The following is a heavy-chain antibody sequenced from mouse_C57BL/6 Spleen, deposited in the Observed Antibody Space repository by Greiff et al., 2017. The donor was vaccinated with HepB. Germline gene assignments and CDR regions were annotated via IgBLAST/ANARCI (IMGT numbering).Heavy chain of an antibody. D-gene: IGHD1-1*01. V-gene: IGHV1-15*01. J-gene: IGHJ1*03. Sequence: QVQLQQSGAELVRPGASVTLSCKASGYTFTDYEMHWVKQTPVHGLEWIGAIDPETGGTAYNQKFKGKAILTADKSSSTAYMELRSLTSEDSAVYYCTKSYYYGSSLGYFDVWGTGTTVTVSS. CDR2: IDPETGGT. CDR3: TKSYYYGSSLGYFDV. CDR1: GYTFTDYE.